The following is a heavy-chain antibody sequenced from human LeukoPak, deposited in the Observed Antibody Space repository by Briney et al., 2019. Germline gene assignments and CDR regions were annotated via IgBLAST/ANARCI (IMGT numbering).Heavy chain of an antibody. CDR2: IDPSNGAT. V-gene: IGHV1-2*02. D-gene: IGHD3-10*01. CDR1: GFTFTGYF. CDR3: ARRKKDYYDSGSYLGVSDY. Sequence: ASVKVSCKASGFTFTGYFMHWVRQAPGKGLEWMGWIDPSNGATNYAQRFKGRVTMTRDTSISTAYMEVSKLTSDDTAVYYCARRKKDYYDSGSYLGVSDYWGQGTLVTVSS. J-gene: IGHJ4*02.